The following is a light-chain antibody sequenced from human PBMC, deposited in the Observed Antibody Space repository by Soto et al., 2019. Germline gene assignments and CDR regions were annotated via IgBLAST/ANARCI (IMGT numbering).Light chain of an antibody. CDR3: QQYDNVLIT. Sequence: DIQMTHSPSSLSASVVDRVTITCQASQDISNYLSWYQQKPGKAPKLLIYDASHLETGVPSSFSGSGSETDSTFTISSLQPEDIATYYCQQYDNVLITFGQGTRLEIK. CDR1: QDISNY. CDR2: DAS. V-gene: IGKV1-33*01. J-gene: IGKJ5*01.